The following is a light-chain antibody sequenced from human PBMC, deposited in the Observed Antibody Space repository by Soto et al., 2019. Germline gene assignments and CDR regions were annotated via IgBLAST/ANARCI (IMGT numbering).Light chain of an antibody. V-gene: IGLV2-8*01. CDR3: SSYAGSNNLL. J-gene: IGLJ2*01. CDR2: EVT. CDR1: SSDVGGYNY. Sequence: QSVLTQPPSASGSPGQSVTISCTGTSSDVGGYNYVSWYQRHPGKAPKLMIYEVTKRPSGVPDRFSGSKSGNTASLTVSGLQTEDEADYYCSSYAGSNNLLFGGGTKVTVL.